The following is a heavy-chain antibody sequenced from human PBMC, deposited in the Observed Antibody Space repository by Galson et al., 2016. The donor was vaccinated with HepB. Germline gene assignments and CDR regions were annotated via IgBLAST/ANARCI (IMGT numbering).Heavy chain of an antibody. J-gene: IGHJ4*02. V-gene: IGHV1-2*02. D-gene: IGHD2-21*02. CDR2: INPNSGGT. CDR1: GYTFTGYY. Sequence: SVKVSCKASGYTFTGYYMHWVRQAPGQGLEWMGWINPNSGGTNYAQKFQGRVTMTRDTSISTAYMELSRLRSDDTAVYYCARASKAYCGGDCRRILGYWGQGTLVTVSS. CDR3: ARASKAYCGGDCRRILGY.